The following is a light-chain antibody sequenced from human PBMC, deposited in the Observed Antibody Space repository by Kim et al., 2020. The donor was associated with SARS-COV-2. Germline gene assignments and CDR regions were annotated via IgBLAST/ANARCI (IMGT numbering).Light chain of an antibody. Sequence: GERVSSTDTRRSVSIASTTVLWDPQRPGSAPTTVVYDDNQRPSGVPERFSGSIDSSSNSASLTISGLKTEDEADYYCQSYDSSNRVFGGGTQLTVL. CDR1: SVSIASTT. CDR2: DDN. V-gene: IGLV6-57*03. CDR3: QSYDSSNRV. J-gene: IGLJ3*02.